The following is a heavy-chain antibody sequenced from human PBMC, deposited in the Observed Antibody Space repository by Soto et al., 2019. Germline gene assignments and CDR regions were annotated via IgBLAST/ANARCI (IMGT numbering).Heavy chain of an antibody. J-gene: IGHJ4*02. CDR3: ARGMTPPGAPAWYYFDS. V-gene: IGHV4-4*07. D-gene: IGHD2-8*02. Sequence: LSLTCTVSGASITGSFFWSWIRQPAGKGLEWIGRFSLSGTTNYNPSLRSRVTMSADVSKNQFSLRLTSVTAADTALYYCARGMTPPGAPAWYYFDSWGQGTLVTVSS. CDR2: FSLSGTT. CDR1: GASITGSFF.